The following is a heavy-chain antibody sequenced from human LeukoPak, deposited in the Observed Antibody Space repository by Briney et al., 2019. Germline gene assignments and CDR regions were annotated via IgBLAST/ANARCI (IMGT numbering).Heavy chain of an antibody. D-gene: IGHD3-10*01. Sequence: EAPVKVSCKASGYTLTGYYMHWVRQAPGQGLEWMGWINPNSGGTNYAQKFQGRVTVTRDTSISTAYMQLSRLRSDDTAVYYCARDEMDYYGSGSYYYDYWGQGTLVTVSS. CDR3: ARDEMDYYGSGSYYYDY. CDR2: INPNSGGT. V-gene: IGHV1-2*02. J-gene: IGHJ4*02. CDR1: GYTLTGYY.